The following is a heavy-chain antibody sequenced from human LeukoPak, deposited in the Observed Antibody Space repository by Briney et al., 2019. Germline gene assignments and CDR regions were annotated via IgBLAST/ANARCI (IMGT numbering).Heavy chain of an antibody. CDR2: INPNNGAT. Sequence: ASVKVSCTASGYTFTSYGISWVRQAPGQGLEWMGRINPNNGATNYAQKLQGRVTITGDTSISTAYMELSSLRSDDTAVYYCTRESGSYHGNDYWGQGTLVTVSS. V-gene: IGHV1-2*06. D-gene: IGHD1-26*01. J-gene: IGHJ4*02. CDR1: GYTFTSYG. CDR3: TRESGSYHGNDY.